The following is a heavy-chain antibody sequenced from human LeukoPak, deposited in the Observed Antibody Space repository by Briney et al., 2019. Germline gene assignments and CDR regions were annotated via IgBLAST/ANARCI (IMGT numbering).Heavy chain of an antibody. CDR3: AKDRTAGYDGLVDY. CDR2: ISYDGSNK. V-gene: IGHV3-30*18. CDR1: GFTFSSYG. Sequence: GRSLRLSCAASGFTFSSYGMHWVRQAPGKGLEWVAVISYDGSNKYYTDSVKGRFTISRDNSKNTLYLQMNSLRAEDTAVYYCAKDRTAGYDGLVDYWGQGTLVTVSS. J-gene: IGHJ4*02. D-gene: IGHD5-12*01.